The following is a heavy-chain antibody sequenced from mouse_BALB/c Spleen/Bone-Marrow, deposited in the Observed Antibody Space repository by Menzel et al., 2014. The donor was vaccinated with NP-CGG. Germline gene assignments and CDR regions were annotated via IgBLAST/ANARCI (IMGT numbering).Heavy chain of an antibody. D-gene: IGHD1-1*01. J-gene: IGHJ2*01. CDR2: INNNDGNT. V-gene: IGHV5-6-3*01. CDR3: ARDNYGSRFDY. CDR1: GFTFSSYG. Sequence: EVMLVESGGGLVQPGGSLKLSCAASGFTFSSYGMSWVRQTPDKRLELVATINNNDGNTYYPDSVKGRFTISRDNAKNTLYLQMGSLKSEDTAMYYCARDNYGSRFDYWGQGTTLTVSS.